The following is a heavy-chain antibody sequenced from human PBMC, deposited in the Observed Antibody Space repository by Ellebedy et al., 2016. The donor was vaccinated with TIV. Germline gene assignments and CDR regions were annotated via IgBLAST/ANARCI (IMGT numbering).Heavy chain of an antibody. CDR2: IKQDGTDE. Sequence: PGGSLRLSCTASGFTFSTYWMNWVCQAPGKGLEWVANIKQDGTDENYVDSVRGRFTISRDNAKKSVSLQMRSLRVDDTAVYYCARGISDYGDIKLDFWGQGALVTVSS. D-gene: IGHD4-17*01. J-gene: IGHJ4*02. CDR3: ARGISDYGDIKLDF. CDR1: GFTFSTYW. V-gene: IGHV3-7*03.